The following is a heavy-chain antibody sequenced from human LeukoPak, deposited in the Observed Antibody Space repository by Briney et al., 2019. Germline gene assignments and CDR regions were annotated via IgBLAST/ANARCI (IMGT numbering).Heavy chain of an antibody. CDR2: IRYDGSNK. V-gene: IGHV3-30*02. J-gene: IGHJ4*02. CDR1: GFTFSSYA. CDR3: AKRAVESSGWYYFDY. D-gene: IGHD6-19*01. Sequence: GGSLRLSCAASGFTFSSYAMSWVRQAPGKGLEWVTFIRYDGSNKYYADSVKGRFTISRDNSKNTLYLQMNSLRAEDTAVYYCAKRAVESSGWYYFDYWGQGTLVTVSS.